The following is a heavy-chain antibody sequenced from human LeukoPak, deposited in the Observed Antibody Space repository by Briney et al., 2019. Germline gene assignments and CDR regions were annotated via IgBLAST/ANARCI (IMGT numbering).Heavy chain of an antibody. Sequence: GGSLRLSCAASGFTFSSYAMSWVRQAPGKGLEWVSAISGSGGSTYYADSVKGRFTISRDNAKNSLYLQMNSLRAEDTAVYYCARDPGNDYGMDVWGQGTTVTVSS. CDR1: GFTFSSYA. V-gene: IGHV3-23*01. CDR2: ISGSGGST. CDR3: ARDPGNDYGMDV. J-gene: IGHJ6*02.